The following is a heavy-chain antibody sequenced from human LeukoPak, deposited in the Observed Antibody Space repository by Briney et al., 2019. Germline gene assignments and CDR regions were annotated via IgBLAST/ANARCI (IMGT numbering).Heavy chain of an antibody. CDR3: ARRRDLYSGSYYPFDY. CDR1: GYSFTSYW. CDR2: IYPGDSDA. J-gene: IGHJ4*02. D-gene: IGHD1-26*01. V-gene: IGHV5-51*01. Sequence: LGESLKISCKGSGYSFTSYWIGWVRQMPGKGLKWMGIIYPGDSDARYSPSFQGQVTISADESISTAYLQWSSLKASDTAMYYCARRRDLYSGSYYPFDYWGQGTLVTVSS.